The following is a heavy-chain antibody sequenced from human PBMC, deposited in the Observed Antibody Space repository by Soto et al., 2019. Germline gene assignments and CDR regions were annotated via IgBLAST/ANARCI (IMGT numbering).Heavy chain of an antibody. Sequence: SVKVSCKASGGTFSSYAISWVRQAPGQGLEWMGGIIPIFGTANYAQKFQGRVTITADESTSTAYMELSSLRSEDTAVYYCARELYSYGDYYYYYGMDVWGQGTTVTVS. CDR3: ARELYSYGDYYYYYGMDV. D-gene: IGHD5-18*01. CDR2: IIPIFGTA. J-gene: IGHJ6*02. CDR1: GGTFSSYA. V-gene: IGHV1-69*13.